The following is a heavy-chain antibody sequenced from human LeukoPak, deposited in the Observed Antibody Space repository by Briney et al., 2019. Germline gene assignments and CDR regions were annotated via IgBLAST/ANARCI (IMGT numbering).Heavy chain of an antibody. Sequence: ASVKVSCKASGYTFTSYGISWVRQAPGQGLEWMGWISAYNGNTNYAQKLQGRVTMTTGTSTSTAYMELSSLRSEDTAVYYCARSRGIDYYGSSGYYSDPHLDYWGQGTLVTVSS. CDR3: ARSRGIDYYGSSGYYSDPHLDY. CDR1: GYTFTSYG. CDR2: ISAYNGNT. J-gene: IGHJ4*02. D-gene: IGHD3-22*01. V-gene: IGHV1-18*01.